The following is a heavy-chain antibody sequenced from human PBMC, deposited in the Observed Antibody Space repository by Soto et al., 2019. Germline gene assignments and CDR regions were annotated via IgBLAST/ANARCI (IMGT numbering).Heavy chain of an antibody. CDR2: MYSTGST. CDR1: GDSISSSTYY. CDR3: VSAPSGSSTWKSPLDY. J-gene: IGHJ4*02. D-gene: IGHD6-13*01. Sequence: QPQLQESGPGLVKPSETLSLTCTVSGDSISSSTYYWGWIRQPPGKGLEWIGNMYSTGSTYYNPSLTSRVTISGDTSKNQFSLRLTYVTAADTAVYYCVSAPSGSSTWKSPLDYWGQGSLVTVSS. V-gene: IGHV4-39*01.